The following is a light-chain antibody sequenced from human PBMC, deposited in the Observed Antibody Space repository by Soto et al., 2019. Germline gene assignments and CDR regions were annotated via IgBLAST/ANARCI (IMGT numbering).Light chain of an antibody. CDR2: KAS. CDR1: QSISSL. V-gene: IGKV1-5*03. J-gene: IGKJ5*01. Sequence: DIQMTQSPSTLSASVGDRVTITCRASQSISSLLAWYQQKPGRAPTLLIYKASTLESGVPSRFSGSGSGTEFTLTISSLQPHDLATYYCQQYYSYPLTFGQGTRLEIK. CDR3: QQYYSYPLT.